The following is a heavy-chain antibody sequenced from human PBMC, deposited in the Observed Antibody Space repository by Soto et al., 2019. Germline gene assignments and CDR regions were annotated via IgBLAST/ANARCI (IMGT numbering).Heavy chain of an antibody. Sequence: GESLKISCKGSGYNFGGYWIAWVRQMPGKGLELMVSIYPSDSDTKYRPSFQGQVTISADKSISSAYLKWSSVRASDTAMYYCARGGESPRPFDYWGQGTPVTVSS. CDR1: GYNFGGYW. V-gene: IGHV5-51*01. CDR2: IYPSDSDT. CDR3: ARGGESPRPFDY. J-gene: IGHJ4*02.